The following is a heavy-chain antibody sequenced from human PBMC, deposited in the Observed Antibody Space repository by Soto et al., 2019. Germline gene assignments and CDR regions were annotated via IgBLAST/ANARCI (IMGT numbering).Heavy chain of an antibody. V-gene: IGHV4-59*01. J-gene: IGHJ6*03. Sequence: QVQLQESGPGLVKPSETLSLTCTVSGGSISSYYWSWIRQPPGKGLEWIGYIYYSGSTNYNPSLKSRVTISVDTSKNQFSLELSSVTAADTAVYYCARVGVEYYYYYYMDVWGKGTTVTVSS. CDR1: GGSISSYY. CDR2: IYYSGST. CDR3: ARVGVEYYYYYYMDV. D-gene: IGHD2-8*01.